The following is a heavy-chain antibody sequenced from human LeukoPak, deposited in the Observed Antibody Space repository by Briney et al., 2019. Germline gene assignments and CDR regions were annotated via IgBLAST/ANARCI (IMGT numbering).Heavy chain of an antibody. CDR2: IYFGGTT. Sequence: GGSLRLSCPASGFTASSNYMTGVRQAPGQGLEWVSVIYFGGTTYYADSVEGRFTISRDNSKNTVYLQMNSLRVEDTAVYYCARGDGVYVYWGQGTLVTVSS. CDR3: ARGDGVYVY. CDR1: GFTASSNY. V-gene: IGHV3-53*01. J-gene: IGHJ4*02. D-gene: IGHD5/OR15-5a*01.